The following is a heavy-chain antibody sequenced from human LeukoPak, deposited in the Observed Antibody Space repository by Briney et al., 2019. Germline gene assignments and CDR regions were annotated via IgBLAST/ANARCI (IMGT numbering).Heavy chain of an antibody. CDR3: ARVPRGLTGTTVWFDP. CDR1: GGTFSSYA. Sequence: GSSVKVSCKASGGTFSSYAISWVRQAPGQGLEWMGGIIPIFGTANYAQKFQGRVTITADESTSTAYMELSSLRSEDTAVYYCARVPRGLTGTTVWFDPWGQGTLVTVSS. D-gene: IGHD1-7*01. J-gene: IGHJ5*02. V-gene: IGHV1-69*01. CDR2: IIPIFGTA.